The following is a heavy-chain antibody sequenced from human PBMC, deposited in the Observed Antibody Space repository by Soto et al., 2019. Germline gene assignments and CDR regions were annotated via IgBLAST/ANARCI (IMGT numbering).Heavy chain of an antibody. J-gene: IGHJ4*02. Sequence: QLQLQESGPGLVKPSETLSLTCTVSGGSMSSSSYYWGWIRQPPGKGLEWIGSIYYSGSTYYNPSLKSRVTISVDTSKNQFSLKLSSVTAADTAVYYCARLGYSSGWYYFDYWGQGTLVTVSS. CDR1: GGSMSSSSYY. V-gene: IGHV4-39*01. CDR3: ARLGYSSGWYYFDY. CDR2: IYYSGST. D-gene: IGHD6-19*01.